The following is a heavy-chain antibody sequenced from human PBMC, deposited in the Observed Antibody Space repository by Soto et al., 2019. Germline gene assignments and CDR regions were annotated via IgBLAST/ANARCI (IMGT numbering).Heavy chain of an antibody. CDR2: IYPGDSDT. CDR3: ARRYNYGWDFDY. D-gene: IGHD1-1*01. CDR1: GYSFSSYW. Sequence: PGESLKISCKGSGYSFSSYWIGWVRQMPWKGLEWMGVIYPGDSDTRYSPSFQGQVTISADKSINTAYLQWSSLKASDSAIYYCARRYNYGWDFDYWGQGTLVTVS. V-gene: IGHV5-51*01. J-gene: IGHJ4*02.